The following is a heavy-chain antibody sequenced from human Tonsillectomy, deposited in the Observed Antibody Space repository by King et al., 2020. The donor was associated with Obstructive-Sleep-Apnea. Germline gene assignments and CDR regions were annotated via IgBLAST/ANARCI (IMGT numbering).Heavy chain of an antibody. Sequence: VQLQESGPGLVKPSQTLSLTCTVSVGSISSGDYYWTWIRQSPGKGLEWIGYIYYSGSTYYNPSLKSRVTMSLDTSKNQFSLKLSSVTAADTAVYYCASTNYYGSGSQYYFDYWGQGTLVTVSS. CDR2: IYYSGST. D-gene: IGHD3-10*01. CDR1: VGSISSGDYY. CDR3: ASTNYYGSGSQYYFDY. J-gene: IGHJ4*02. V-gene: IGHV4-30-4*01.